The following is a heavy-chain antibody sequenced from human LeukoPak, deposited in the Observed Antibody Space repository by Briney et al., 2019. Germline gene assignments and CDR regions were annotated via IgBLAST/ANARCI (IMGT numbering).Heavy chain of an antibody. D-gene: IGHD2/OR15-2a*01. J-gene: IGHJ3*01. V-gene: IGHV1-2*02. CDR3: ARDRRFYERAFDL. Sequence: ASVKVSCKASGYTFTGYYMHWVRQAPGQGLEWMGWINPNSGGTNYAQKFQGRVTMTRDTSISTAYMELSRLRSDDTAVYYCARDRRFYERAFDLWGQGTMVTVSS. CDR2: INPNSGGT. CDR1: GYTFTGYY.